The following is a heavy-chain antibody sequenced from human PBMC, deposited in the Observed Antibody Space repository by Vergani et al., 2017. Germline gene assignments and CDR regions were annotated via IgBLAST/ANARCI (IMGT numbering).Heavy chain of an antibody. CDR2: ISGSSSYV. Sequence: EVQLVESGGGLVKPGGSLRLSCAASGFSFSSYSMNWVRQAPGKGLEWVASISGSSSYVFYRDSVEGRLTLTRDNAKKSGYLQMNSRRAEDTAMYFCARGLWDCTHIRWSLPSYWGQGTQGTVSS. D-gene: IGHD2-8*01. J-gene: IGHJ4*02. V-gene: IGHV3-21*02. CDR1: GFSFSSYS. CDR3: ARGLWDCTHIRWSLPSY.